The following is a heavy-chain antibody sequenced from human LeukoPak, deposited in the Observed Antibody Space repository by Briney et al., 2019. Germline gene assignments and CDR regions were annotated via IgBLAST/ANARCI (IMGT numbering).Heavy chain of an antibody. CDR2: INPSGGST. CDR1: GYTFTSYY. Sequence: ASVTVSCKASGYTFTSYYMHWVRQAPGQGLEWMGIINPSGGSTSYAQKFQGRVTMTRDTSTSTVYMELSSLRSEDTAVYYCARECSSTSCYRDFDYWGQGTLVTVSS. CDR3: ARECSSTSCYRDFDY. J-gene: IGHJ4*02. V-gene: IGHV1-46*01. D-gene: IGHD2-2*01.